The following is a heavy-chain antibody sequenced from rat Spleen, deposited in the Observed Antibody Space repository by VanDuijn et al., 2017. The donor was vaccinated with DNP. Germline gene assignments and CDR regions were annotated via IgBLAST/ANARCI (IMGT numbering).Heavy chain of an antibody. Sequence: EVLLVESDGGLVQPGRSLKLSCVVSGITFSDHNMAWVRQAPKKGLEWVATISYNGGTPYYRDSVKGRFTISRDNAQSTLYLQMDSLRSEDTATYYCARHRTIMPYYYSMDAWGQGASVTVSS. J-gene: IGHJ4*01. D-gene: IGHD1-12*01. CDR1: GITFSDHN. CDR3: ARHRTIMPYYYSMDA. V-gene: IGHV5-7*01. CDR2: ISYNGGTP.